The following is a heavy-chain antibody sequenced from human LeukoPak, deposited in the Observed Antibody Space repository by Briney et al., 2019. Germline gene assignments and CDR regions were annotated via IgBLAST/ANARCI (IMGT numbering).Heavy chain of an antibody. V-gene: IGHV1-2*02. J-gene: IGHJ4*02. CDR2: INPKSGGT. CDR3: ARVFQYYYDRSGSPELVSHFDY. D-gene: IGHD3-22*01. Sequence: ASVKVSCKTSGYSFTDYQMHWVRQAPGQGLEWMGWINPKSGGTNYAQKLAGRVTVTRDTSINTAYMELSRLTFDDTAVYYCARVFQYYYDRSGSPELVSHFDYWGQGTLVTVSS. CDR1: GYSFTDYQ.